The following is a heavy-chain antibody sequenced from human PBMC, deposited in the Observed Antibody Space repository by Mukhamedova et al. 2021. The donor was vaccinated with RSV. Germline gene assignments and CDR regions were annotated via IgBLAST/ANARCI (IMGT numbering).Heavy chain of an antibody. V-gene: IGHV3-48*04. D-gene: IGHD6-6*01. J-gene: IGHJ3*02. CDR2: ISSSSSTI. Sequence: VRQAPGKGLEWVSYISSSSSTIYYADSVKGRFTISRDNAKNSLYLQMNSLRAEDTAVYYCARFFDIAARPEAFDIWGQGTMVT. CDR3: ARFFDIAARPEAFDI.